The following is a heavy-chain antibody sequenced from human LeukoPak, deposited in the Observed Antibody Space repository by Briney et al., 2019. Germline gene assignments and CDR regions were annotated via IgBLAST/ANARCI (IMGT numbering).Heavy chain of an antibody. CDR1: GFTFSSYS. Sequence: GGTLRLSCAASGFTFSSYSMNWVRQAPGKGLEWVSYISSSSSTIYYADSVTGRFTISRDNAKNSLYLQMNSLRAEDTAVYYCAREGMIFGVFHYMDVWGKGTTVSVSS. V-gene: IGHV3-48*04. CDR3: AREGMIFGVFHYMDV. J-gene: IGHJ6*03. D-gene: IGHD3-3*01. CDR2: ISSSSSTI.